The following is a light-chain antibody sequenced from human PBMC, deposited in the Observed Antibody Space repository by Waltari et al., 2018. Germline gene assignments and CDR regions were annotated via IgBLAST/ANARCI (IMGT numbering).Light chain of an antibody. CDR3: CSYAGSNTRV. V-gene: IGLV2-23*01. CDR2: EGT. J-gene: IGLJ2*01. Sequence: QSALTQPAYVSGSPGQSFTMPCSGTTSAVGSYDSISSYQPHPAKAPKLPIYEGTKRHSGVSNPFSVSNSGNTASLTTAGTQSEGGADYFCCSYAGSNTRVLGGGTKLTVL. CDR1: TSAVGSYDS.